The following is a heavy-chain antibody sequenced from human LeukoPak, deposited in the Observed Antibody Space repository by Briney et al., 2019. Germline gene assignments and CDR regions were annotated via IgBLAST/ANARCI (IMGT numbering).Heavy chain of an antibody. D-gene: IGHD5-12*01. Sequence: PGGALTLSCAASGCTFSSYGLHGVRQAPGKGLEGVAVIWNDGSNKYYADAVKGRFTISRDNTNNTLYLQMNIQNAEDTAVYYCAKDTPIYSGYGKRYFDYWGQGTLVTVSS. CDR1: GCTFSSYG. CDR3: AKDTPIYSGYGKRYFDY. J-gene: IGHJ4*02. V-gene: IGHV3-33*06. CDR2: IWNDGSNK.